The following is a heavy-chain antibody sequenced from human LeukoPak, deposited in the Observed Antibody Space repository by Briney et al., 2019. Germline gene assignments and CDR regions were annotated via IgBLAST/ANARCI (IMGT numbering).Heavy chain of an antibody. CDR2: ISSSSSTI. Sequence: GGPLRLSCAASGFTFSSYSMNWVRQAPGKGLEWVSYISSSSSTIYYADSVKGRFTISRDNAKNSLYLQMNSLRAEDTAVYYCARGPTGASYYYDSSGYLGMLDPWGQGTLVTVSS. V-gene: IGHV3-48*01. D-gene: IGHD3-22*01. CDR3: ARGPTGASYYYDSSGYLGMLDP. CDR1: GFTFSSYS. J-gene: IGHJ5*02.